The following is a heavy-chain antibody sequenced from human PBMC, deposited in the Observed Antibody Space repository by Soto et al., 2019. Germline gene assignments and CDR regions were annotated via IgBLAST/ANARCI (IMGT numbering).Heavy chain of an antibody. Sequence: QVQLVESGGGVVQTGRSLRLSCAASGFTFSRYGMHWVRQAPGKVLEWVAVIWYDGSNKYYADSVKGRFTSSRDNSKNTLYLQVNSLRAEDTSVYYCARDARADQPTNWFDPWGQGPLVTVSS. V-gene: IGHV3-33*01. CDR3: ARDARADQPTNWFDP. CDR1: GFTFSRYG. D-gene: IGHD2-2*01. J-gene: IGHJ5*02. CDR2: IWYDGSNK.